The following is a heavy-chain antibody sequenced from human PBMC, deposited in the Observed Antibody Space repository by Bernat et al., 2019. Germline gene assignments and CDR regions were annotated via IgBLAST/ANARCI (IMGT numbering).Heavy chain of an antibody. CDR1: GFTFSSYS. Sequence: EVQLVESGGGLVKPGGSLRLSCAASGFTFSSYSMNWVRQAPGKGLEWVSSISSSSSYIYYADSVKGRFTISRDNAKNSLYLQMNSLRAEDTAVYYCARDLIQMYDYVWGSHPPDYWGQGTLVTVSS. CDR2: ISSSSSYI. J-gene: IGHJ4*02. V-gene: IGHV3-21*01. CDR3: ARDLIQMYDYVWGSHPPDY. D-gene: IGHD3-16*01.